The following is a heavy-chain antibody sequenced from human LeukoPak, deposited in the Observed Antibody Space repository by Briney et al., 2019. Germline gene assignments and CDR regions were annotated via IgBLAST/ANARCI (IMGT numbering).Heavy chain of an antibody. CDR1: GFTFSSYW. Sequence: GGSLRLSCAASGFTFSSYWMSWVRQAPGKGLEWVAVISYDGSNKYYADSVKGRFTISRDNSKNTLYLQMNSLRAEDTAVYYCARDRVRGRGSWGLDYWGQGTLVTVSS. J-gene: IGHJ4*02. CDR2: ISYDGSNK. CDR3: ARDRVRGRGSWGLDY. V-gene: IGHV3-30*03. D-gene: IGHD1-26*01.